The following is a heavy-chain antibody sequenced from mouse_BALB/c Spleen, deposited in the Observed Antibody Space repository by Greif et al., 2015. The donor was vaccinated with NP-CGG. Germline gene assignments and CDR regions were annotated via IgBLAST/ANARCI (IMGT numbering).Heavy chain of an antibody. Sequence: VQLQQSGAELARPGASVKLSCKASGYTFTDYYINWVKQRTGQGLEWIGEIYPGSGNTYYNEKFKGKATLTADKSSSTAYMQLSSLTSEDSAVYFCARDSRYFDVWGAGTMVTVSS. CDR3: ARDSRYFDV. J-gene: IGHJ1*01. CDR2: IYPGSGNT. CDR1: GYTFTDYY. V-gene: IGHV1-77*01.